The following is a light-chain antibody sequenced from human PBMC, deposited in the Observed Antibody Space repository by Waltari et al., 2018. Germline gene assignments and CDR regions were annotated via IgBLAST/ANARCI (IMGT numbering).Light chain of an antibody. J-gene: IGKJ2*01. CDR1: QSVLYSSNNKNY. CDR2: WAS. Sequence: VSLGERATINCKSSQSVLYSSNNKNYLAGYQQKPGQPPKLLIYWASTRESGVPDRFSGSGSGTDFTLTISSLQAEDVAVYYCQQYYSTPYTFGQGTKLEIK. CDR3: QQYYSTPYT. V-gene: IGKV4-1*01.